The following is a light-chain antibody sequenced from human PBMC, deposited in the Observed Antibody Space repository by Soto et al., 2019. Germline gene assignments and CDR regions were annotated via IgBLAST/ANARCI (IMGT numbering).Light chain of an antibody. CDR2: DAS. J-gene: IGKJ4*01. V-gene: IGKV3-20*01. Sequence: EVVLTQSPGTLSLSPGQRATLSCRASQSVSGNYLVWYQQKPGQAPSLLIYDASSRATGIPDRFSGSGSGTDFTLTISRLEPEDFAVYYCQQDCSSPLTFGGGTKVEIK. CDR1: QSVSGNY. CDR3: QQDCSSPLT.